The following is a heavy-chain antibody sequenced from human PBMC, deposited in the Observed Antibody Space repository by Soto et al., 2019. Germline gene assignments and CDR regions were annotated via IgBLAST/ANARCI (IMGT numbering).Heavy chain of an antibody. CDR3: GSHRAHNWFDP. CDR1: GGSISIRRYY. V-gene: IGHV4-39*01. CDR2: IYYSGRT. J-gene: IGHJ5*02. Sequence: SETLSLTSIVSGGSISIRRYYWGWIRQPPGKGLEWRGSIYYSGRTYYNPSLKSRDTISVDTSKNTCSLKLSAVTAADTAVFYCGSHRAHNWFDPWGQGTPVTVSS.